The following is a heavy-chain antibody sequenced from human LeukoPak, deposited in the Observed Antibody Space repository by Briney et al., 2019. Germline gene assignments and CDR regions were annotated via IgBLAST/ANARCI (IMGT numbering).Heavy chain of an antibody. CDR3: ARGIIGYYFDY. CDR1: GYTFTIYD. CDR2: ISAYGNT. D-gene: IGHD2-15*01. Sequence: ASVKVSCKTSGYTFTIYDLRWVRQAPGQGLEWMGLISAYGNTNYAQNLQGRVTMTTDTSTITAYMELRSLRSDDTAVYYCARGIIGYYFDYWGQGTLVTVSS. V-gene: IGHV1-18*01. J-gene: IGHJ4*02.